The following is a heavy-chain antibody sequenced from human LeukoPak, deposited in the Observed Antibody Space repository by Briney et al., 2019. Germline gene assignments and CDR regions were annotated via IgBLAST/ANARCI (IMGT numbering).Heavy chain of an antibody. CDR1: GGSFSGYY. Sequence: PSETLSLTRAVYGGSFSGYYWSWIRQPPGKGLEWIGEINHSGSTNYNPSLKSRVTISVDTSKNQFSLKLSSVTAADTAVYYCARRRRHGYYDSSGYWNLWGQGTLVTVSS. V-gene: IGHV4-34*01. CDR3: ARRRRHGYYDSSGYWNL. CDR2: INHSGST. J-gene: IGHJ5*02. D-gene: IGHD3-22*01.